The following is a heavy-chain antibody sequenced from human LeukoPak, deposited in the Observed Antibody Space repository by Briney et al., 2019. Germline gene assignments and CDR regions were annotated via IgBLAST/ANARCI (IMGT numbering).Heavy chain of an antibody. J-gene: IGHJ5*02. CDR2: INPNSGGT. Sequence: ASVKVSCKASGYTFTGYYMHWVRQAPGQGLEWMGWINPNSGGTNYAQKFQGRVTMTRDTSISTAYMELSRLRSDDTAVYYCARDLEAHNWNYAGGSWWFDPWGQGTLVTVSS. CDR3: ARDLEAHNWNYAGGSWWFDP. V-gene: IGHV1-2*02. CDR1: GYTFTGYY. D-gene: IGHD1-7*01.